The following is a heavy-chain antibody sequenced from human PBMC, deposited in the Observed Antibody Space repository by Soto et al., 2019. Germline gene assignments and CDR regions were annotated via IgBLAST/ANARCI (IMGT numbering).Heavy chain of an antibody. V-gene: IGHV3-23*01. D-gene: IGHD3-22*01. J-gene: IGHJ4*02. CDR1: GFTFSSYA. Sequence: EVQLLESGGGLVQPGGSLRLCCAASGFTFSSYAMSWVRQAPGKGLEWVSAISGSGGSTYYADSVKGRFTISRDNSKNTLYLQMNSLRAEDTAVYYCAKGPPAGYYYEVSRFDYLGQGTLVTVSS. CDR2: ISGSGGST. CDR3: AKGPPAGYYYEVSRFDY.